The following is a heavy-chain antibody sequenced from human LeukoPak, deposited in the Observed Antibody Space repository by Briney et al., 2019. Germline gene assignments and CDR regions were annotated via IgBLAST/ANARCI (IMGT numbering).Heavy chain of an antibody. Sequence: SETLSLTCTVSGGSISSSSYHWGWIRQPPGKGLEWIGSIYYSGSTYYNPSLKSRVTISVDTSKNQFSLKLSSVTAADTAVYYCARPRIAVAGYDAFDIWGQGTMVTVSS. CDR2: IYYSGST. CDR1: GGSISSSSYH. J-gene: IGHJ3*02. CDR3: ARPRIAVAGYDAFDI. V-gene: IGHV4-39*01. D-gene: IGHD6-19*01.